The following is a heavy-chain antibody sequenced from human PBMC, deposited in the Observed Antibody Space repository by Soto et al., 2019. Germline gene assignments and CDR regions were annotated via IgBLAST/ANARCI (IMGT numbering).Heavy chain of an antibody. Sequence: QVQLQESGPGLVKPSQTLSLTCTVSGVSISSGGYYWSWIRQHPGKGLEWIWYIYYSGSTYNNTSLKSRVTSSVDTYKNQFSLKLSSVTAADPAVYYWARVRGGGPFDDWGQGTLVAVSS. CDR2: IYYSGST. V-gene: IGHV4-31*03. D-gene: IGHD1-26*01. CDR1: GVSISSGGYY. J-gene: IGHJ4*02. CDR3: ARVRGGGPFDD.